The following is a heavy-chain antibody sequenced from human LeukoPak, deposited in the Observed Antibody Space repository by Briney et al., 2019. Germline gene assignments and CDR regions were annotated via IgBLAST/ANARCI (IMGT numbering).Heavy chain of an antibody. CDR2: IKQDGSQK. V-gene: IGHV3-7*01. D-gene: IGHD3-10*02. Sequence: GGSLRLSCAASGFTLSTYWMSWVRQAPGKGLEWVANIKQDGSQKYYVDSVKGRFTISRDNAKNSLYLQMNSLRAEDTAVYYCAELGITMIGGVWGKGTTVTISS. CDR1: GFTLSTYW. CDR3: AELGITMIGGV. J-gene: IGHJ6*04.